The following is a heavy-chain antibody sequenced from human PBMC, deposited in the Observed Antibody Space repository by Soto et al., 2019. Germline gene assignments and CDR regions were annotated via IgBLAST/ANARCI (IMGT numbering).Heavy chain of an antibody. CDR1: GGSISHYY. CDR2: IFYSGST. J-gene: IGHJ4*02. CDR3: ARIKSGYSYGSIIDF. V-gene: IGHV4-59*01. D-gene: IGHD5-18*01. Sequence: SETLSLTCTVSGGSISHYYWSWIRQPPGKGLEWIGYIFYSGSTNYNPSLKSRVTISVDTSKGQFSLKLRSVTAADTAVYFCARIKSGYSYGSIIDFWGKGTLVTVSS.